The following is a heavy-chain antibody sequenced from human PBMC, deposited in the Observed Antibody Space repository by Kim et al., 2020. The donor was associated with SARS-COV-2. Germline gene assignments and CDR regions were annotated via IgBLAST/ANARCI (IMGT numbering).Heavy chain of an antibody. CDR2: MWSDGRGE. Sequence: GGSLRLSCAASGFIFSDYGMHWVRQAPGKGLQWVAVMWSDGRGEHYADSVRGRFTISRDNSKNTLYLQMDSLRVEDTAVYYCTKEEGKILTGYYRRGLYYCGMDVWGQGTTVTVSS. V-gene: IGHV3-33*03. CDR1: GFIFSDYG. CDR3: TKEEGKILTGYYRRGLYYCGMDV. J-gene: IGHJ6*02. D-gene: IGHD3-9*01.